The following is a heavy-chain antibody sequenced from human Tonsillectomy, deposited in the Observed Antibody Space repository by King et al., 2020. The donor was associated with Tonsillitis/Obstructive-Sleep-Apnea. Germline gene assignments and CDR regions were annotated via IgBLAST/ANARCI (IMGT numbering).Heavy chain of an antibody. D-gene: IGHD1-26*01. CDR3: ASRGWQAGSFFDY. Sequence: QLQESGPGLVKPSGTLSLTCAVSGGSISTINWWRWVRQPPGKGLEWIGEIYHSGSTNYNPSLNSRVTISVDKSKNQFSLKLSSVTAADTAVYYCASRGWQAGSFFDYWGQGTLVTVSS. CDR2: IYHSGST. CDR1: GGSISTINW. V-gene: IGHV4-4*02. J-gene: IGHJ4*02.